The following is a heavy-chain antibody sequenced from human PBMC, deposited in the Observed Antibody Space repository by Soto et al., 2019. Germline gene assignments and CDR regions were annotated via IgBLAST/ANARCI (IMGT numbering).Heavy chain of an antibody. D-gene: IGHD1-26*01. CDR3: AKDGGYGAFDF. CDR2: IGGSGGAA. Sequence: WVRQAPGKGLEWVSAIGGSGGAAYYADSVKGRFTISRDDSKNTLYLQMNSLRAEDTAVYYCAKDGGYGAFDFWGQGTPVTVSS. V-gene: IGHV3-23*01. J-gene: IGHJ4*02.